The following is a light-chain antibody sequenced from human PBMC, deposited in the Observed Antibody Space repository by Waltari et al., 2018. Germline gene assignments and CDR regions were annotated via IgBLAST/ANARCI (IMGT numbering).Light chain of an antibody. CDR1: QSLLYSSNNMNY. CDR2: WAS. J-gene: IGKJ2*01. Sequence: DIVMTQSPDSLAASLGARATINCKSSQSLLYSSNNMNYLTWFQQKPGQPPKLLIYWASTRGSGVPDRFSGSGSGTDFTLTISSLQAEDVAVYYCQQYYDTPRTFGQGTRLEIK. CDR3: QQYYDTPRT. V-gene: IGKV4-1*01.